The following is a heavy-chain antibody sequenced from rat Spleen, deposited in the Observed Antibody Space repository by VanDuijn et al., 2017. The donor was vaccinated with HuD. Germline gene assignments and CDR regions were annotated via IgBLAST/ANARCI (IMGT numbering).Heavy chain of an antibody. V-gene: IGHV5-19*01. CDR2: ISPSGGRT. CDR3: TTVVQGHGFAY. D-gene: IGHD1-1*01. CDR1: GFTFSYYG. Sequence: EVQLVESGGGLMQPGGSMKLSCATSGFTFSYYGMHWIRQAPTKGLEWVASISPSGGRTDYRDSVEGRFTISRDNAESTLYLQMDSLRSEDTATYYCTTVVQGHGFAYWGQGTLVTVSS. J-gene: IGHJ3*01.